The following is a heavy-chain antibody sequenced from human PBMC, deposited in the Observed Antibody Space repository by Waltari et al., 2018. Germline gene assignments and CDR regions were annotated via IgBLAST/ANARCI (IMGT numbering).Heavy chain of an antibody. CDR3: VRDLSGDFDY. Sequence: QIQLQQSGPRLVEPSQTLSLTCVISGDTVATNLAAWNWIRQSPSGDLEWLGRTYYRSKWYNEYPVSMRGRINITSDTSMNHFSLHLGAVTPQDTAVYFCVRDLSGDFDYWGQGTLVTVSS. CDR1: GDTVATNLAA. V-gene: IGHV6-1*01. CDR2: TYYRSKWYN. J-gene: IGHJ4*02.